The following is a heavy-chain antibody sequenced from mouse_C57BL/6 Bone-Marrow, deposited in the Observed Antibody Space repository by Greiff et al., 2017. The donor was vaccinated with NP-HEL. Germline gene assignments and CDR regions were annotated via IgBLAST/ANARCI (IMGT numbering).Heavy chain of an antibody. Sequence: DVKLQESGGDLVKPGGSLKLSCAASGFTFSSYGMSWVRQTPDKRLEWVATISSGGSYTYYPDSVKGRFTISRDNANNTLYLQMGSLEAEDTAMYYYARHSPGYWGQGTSVTVSS. D-gene: IGHD6-1*01. CDR1: GFTFSSYG. CDR3: ARHSPGY. J-gene: IGHJ4*01. CDR2: ISSGGSYT. V-gene: IGHV5-6*02.